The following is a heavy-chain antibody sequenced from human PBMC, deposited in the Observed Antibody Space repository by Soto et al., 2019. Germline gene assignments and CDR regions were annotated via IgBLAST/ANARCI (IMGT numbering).Heavy chain of an antibody. V-gene: IGHV3-30-3*01. CDR1: GFTFSSYA. CDR2: ISYDGSNK. J-gene: IGHJ4*02. CDR3: ARDSPIQLWLQGFDY. D-gene: IGHD5-18*01. Sequence: GGSLRLSCAASGFTFSSYAMHWVRQAPGKGLEWVAVISYDGSNKYYADSVKGRFTISRDNSKNTLYLQMNSLRAEDTAVYYCARDSPIQLWLQGFDYWGQGTLVTVSS.